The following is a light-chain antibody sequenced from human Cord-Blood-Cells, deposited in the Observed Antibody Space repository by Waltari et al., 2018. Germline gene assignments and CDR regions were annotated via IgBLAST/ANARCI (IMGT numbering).Light chain of an antibody. CDR2: DVS. CDR3: SSYTSSSTRV. Sequence: QYALTQPASVSGSPGQSITISCTGTSSDVGGYNYVSWYQQHPGKAPNLMIYDVSKRPSGVSNRFSGSKSGNTASLTISGLQAEDEADYYCSSYTSSSTRVFGGGTKLTVL. CDR1: SSDVGGYNY. J-gene: IGLJ3*02. V-gene: IGLV2-14*01.